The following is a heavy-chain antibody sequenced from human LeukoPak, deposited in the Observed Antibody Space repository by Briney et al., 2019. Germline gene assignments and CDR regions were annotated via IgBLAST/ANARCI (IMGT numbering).Heavy chain of an antibody. CDR3: ARSGVGATTKGFDY. V-gene: IGHV6-1*01. J-gene: IGHJ4*02. Sequence: SQTLSLTCAFSGDSVSSYTAAWNWIRQSPSRGLEWLGRTFYRSKWYNDYAVSVKGRITFTPDTSKNQFSLQLNSVTPEDTAVYYCARSGVGATTKGFDYWGQGTLVTVSS. D-gene: IGHD1-26*01. CDR1: GDSVSSYTAA. CDR2: TFYRSKWYN.